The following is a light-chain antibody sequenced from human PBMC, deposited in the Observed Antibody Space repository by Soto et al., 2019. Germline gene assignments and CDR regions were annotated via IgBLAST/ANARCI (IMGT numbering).Light chain of an antibody. J-gene: IGLJ2*01. Sequence: QSVLTQPPSVSAASGQKVTISCSGGSSNIGKNYVSWYQQLPGTAPKLLIYETNKRPSGIPDRFSGSKSGTSATLGISGLETVDEAHYYCGTWDTSLTVVLFGGGTKLTVL. CDR1: SSNIGKNY. CDR2: ETN. CDR3: GTWDTSLTVVL. V-gene: IGLV1-51*02.